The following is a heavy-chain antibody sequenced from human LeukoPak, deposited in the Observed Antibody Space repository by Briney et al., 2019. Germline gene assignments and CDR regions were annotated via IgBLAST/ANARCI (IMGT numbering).Heavy chain of an antibody. CDR3: ARDAGNSGYGFDL. CDR2: IRSSSET. D-gene: IGHD5-12*01. J-gene: IGHJ5*02. V-gene: IGHV3-48*01. CDR1: GFIFSQYS. Sequence: GGSLRLSCAASGFIFSQYSMNWVRQAPGKGLEWVSHIRSSSETFYADSVKGRFTISRDNARNSLYLQMNNLRGEDTAIYYCARDAGNSGYGFDLWGQGTLVTVSS.